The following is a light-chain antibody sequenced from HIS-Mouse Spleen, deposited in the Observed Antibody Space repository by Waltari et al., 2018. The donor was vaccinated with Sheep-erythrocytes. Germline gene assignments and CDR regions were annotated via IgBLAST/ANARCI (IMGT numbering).Light chain of an antibody. V-gene: IGLV3-21*02. CDR2: DDS. CDR1: TIGSQS. Sequence: SYVLTQPPSVSVAPGQTARITCGGNTIGSQSVHWYQQKPGQAPVLVAYDDSDRPSGIPERFSGSNSGNTATLTISGTQAMDEADYYCQAWDSSIVVFGGGTKLTVL. J-gene: IGLJ2*01. CDR3: QAWDSSIVV.